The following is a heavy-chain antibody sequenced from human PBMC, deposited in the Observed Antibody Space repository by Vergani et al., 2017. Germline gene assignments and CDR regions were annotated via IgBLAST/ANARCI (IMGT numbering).Heavy chain of an antibody. J-gene: IGHJ5*02. CDR1: GFTFSSYA. D-gene: IGHD7-27*01. V-gene: IGHV3-23*01. Sequence: EVQLLESGGGLVQPGGSLRLSCAASGFTFSSYAMSWVRQAPGKGLEWVSAISGSGGSTYYADSVKGRFTISRDNSKNTLYLQMNSLRAEDTAVYYCARGYVDQLWELGGWFDPWGQGTLVTVSS. CDR3: ARGYVDQLWELGGWFDP. CDR2: ISGSGGST.